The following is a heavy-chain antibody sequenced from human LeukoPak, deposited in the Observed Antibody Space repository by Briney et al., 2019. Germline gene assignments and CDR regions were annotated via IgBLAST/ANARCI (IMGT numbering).Heavy chain of an antibody. V-gene: IGHV3-7*01. CDR3: ARGWTPDGY. Sequence: SGGSLRLSCAASGFTFSSYWMSWVRQAPGEGLEWVANIKQDGSDKYYVDSVKGRFAISRDNAKKSLYLQMNSLRAEDTAVYYCARGWTPDGYWGQGTLVTVSS. CDR1: GFTFSSYW. CDR2: IKQDGSDK. D-gene: IGHD1-1*01. J-gene: IGHJ4*02.